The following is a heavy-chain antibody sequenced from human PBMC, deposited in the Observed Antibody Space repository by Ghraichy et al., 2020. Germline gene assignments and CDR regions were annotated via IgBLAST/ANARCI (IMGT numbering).Heavy chain of an antibody. CDR2: INHSGST. D-gene: IGHD3-22*01. CDR3: ARAFYYYDSSGPRNYYGMDV. J-gene: IGHJ6*02. CDR1: GGSFSGYY. Sequence: EALNISCAVYGGSFSGYYWSWIRQPPGKGLEWIGEINHSGSTNYNPSLKSRVTISVDTSKNQFSLKLSSVTAADTAVYYCARAFYYYDSSGPRNYYGMDVWGQGTTVTVSS. V-gene: IGHV4-34*01.